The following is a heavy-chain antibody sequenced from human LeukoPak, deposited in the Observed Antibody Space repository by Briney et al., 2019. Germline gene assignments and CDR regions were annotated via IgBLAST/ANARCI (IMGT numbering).Heavy chain of an antibody. CDR1: GYTFTSCA. V-gene: IGHV7-4-1*02. CDR3: ARQGPGYCGTTSCYGVDY. D-gene: IGHD2-2*01. CDR2: INTNTGNP. Sequence: ASVKVSCKASGYTFTSCAMNWVRQAPGQGLEWMGWINTNTGNPTYAQGFTVRFVFSLDTSVSTAYLQISSLKAEDTAVYYCARQGPGYCGTTSCYGVDYWGQGTLVTVSS. J-gene: IGHJ4*02.